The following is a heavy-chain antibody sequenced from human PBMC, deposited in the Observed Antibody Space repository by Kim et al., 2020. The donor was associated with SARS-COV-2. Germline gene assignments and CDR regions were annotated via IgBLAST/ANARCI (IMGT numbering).Heavy chain of an antibody. CDR1: GYTFTSYA. V-gene: IGHV1-3*01. CDR3: AREQYCSGGTCYSNWFDP. D-gene: IGHD2-15*01. J-gene: IGHJ5*02. Sequence: ASVKVSCKASGYTFTSYAVHWVRQAPGQRLEWMGWINAGNGNTKYSQNFQSRITITRDTSASTAYMELSSLRSEDTAVCYCAREQYCSGGTCYSNWFDPWGQGTLVTVSS. CDR2: INAGNGNT.